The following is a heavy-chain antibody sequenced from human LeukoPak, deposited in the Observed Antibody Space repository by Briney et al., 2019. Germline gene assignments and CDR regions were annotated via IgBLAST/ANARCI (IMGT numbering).Heavy chain of an antibody. CDR3: ARGGYGDYDGWFDP. V-gene: IGHV4-61*03. J-gene: IGHJ5*02. Sequence: SETLSLTCTVSGGSISSGSYYWSWIRQPPDKGLEWIGEINHSGSTNQNSSLKSRVTISVDTSKNHFSLKLSSVTAADTAVYYCARGGYGDYDGWFDPWGQGTLVTVSS. CDR2: INHSGST. CDR1: GGSISSGSYY. D-gene: IGHD4-17*01.